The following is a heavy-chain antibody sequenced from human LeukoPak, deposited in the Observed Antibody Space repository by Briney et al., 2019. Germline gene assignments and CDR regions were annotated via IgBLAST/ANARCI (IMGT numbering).Heavy chain of an antibody. CDR1: GGSVSNYY. CDR3: ARHFAYSSSSYFDY. J-gene: IGHJ4*02. CDR2: VYYTGST. Sequence: SETLSLTCSVSGGSVSNYYWSWIRQPPGKGLEWIGYVYYTGSTNYNPSLKSRVTLFEDKSKNQFSLRLYSVTVADTAVYYCARHFAYSSSSYFDYWGQGSLVTVSS. V-gene: IGHV4-59*08. D-gene: IGHD6-6*01.